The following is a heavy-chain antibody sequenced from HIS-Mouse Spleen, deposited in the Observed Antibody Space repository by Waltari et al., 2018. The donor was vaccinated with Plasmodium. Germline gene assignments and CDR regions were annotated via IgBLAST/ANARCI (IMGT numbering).Heavy chain of an antibody. CDR1: GGSFSGYY. CDR3: ASLSTWG. J-gene: IGHJ4*02. D-gene: IGHD3-16*01. V-gene: IGHV4-34*01. CDR2: INHSGST. Sequence: QVQLQQWGAGLLKPSETLSLTCAVYGGSFSGYYWSWIRQPPGKGLEWIGEINHSGSTNDNPSLKSRVTISGDTSKTQFSLKLSAVTAADTAVYYCASLSTWGWGQGTLVTVSS.